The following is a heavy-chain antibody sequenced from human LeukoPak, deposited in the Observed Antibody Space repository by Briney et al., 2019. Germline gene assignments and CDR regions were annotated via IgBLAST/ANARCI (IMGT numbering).Heavy chain of an antibody. D-gene: IGHD3-10*01. CDR2: IYHSGST. V-gene: IGHV4-38-2*02. CDR3: ARDRVRAGRWGFDP. J-gene: IGHJ5*02. Sequence: SETLSLTCTVSGYSISSGYYWGWIRQPPGKGLEWIGSIYHSGSTYYNPSLKSRVTISVDTSKDQFSLKLSSVTAADTAVYYCARDRVRAGRWGFDPWGQGTLVTVSS. CDR1: GYSISSGYY.